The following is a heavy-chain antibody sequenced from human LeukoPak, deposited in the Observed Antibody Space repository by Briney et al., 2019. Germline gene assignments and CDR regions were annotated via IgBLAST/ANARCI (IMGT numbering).Heavy chain of an antibody. CDR2: IHYSGST. V-gene: IGHV4-31*03. CDR1: GGSISSGGYD. J-gene: IGHJ3*02. Sequence: SETLSLTCTVSGGSISSGGYDWSWIRQHPGKGLEWTGFIHYSGSTYYIPSLKSRVTLSVDTSKNQFSLKLSSVTAADTAVYYCARSPPRDAFDIWGQGTMVTVSS. CDR3: ARSPPRDAFDI.